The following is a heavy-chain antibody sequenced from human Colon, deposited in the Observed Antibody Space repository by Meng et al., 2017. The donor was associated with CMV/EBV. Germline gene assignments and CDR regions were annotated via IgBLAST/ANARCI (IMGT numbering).Heavy chain of an antibody. CDR1: GFTFRTSW. V-gene: IGHV3-74*01. Sequence: GESLKISCAASGFTFRTSWMHWVRQAPGKGLVWVSRINPDGSSTSYADSVKGRFTIPRDNAKNTLYLQMNSLRAEDTAVYYCARGIGQQRGLPLDYWGQGTLVTVSS. D-gene: IGHD6-13*01. J-gene: IGHJ4*02. CDR3: ARGIGQQRGLPLDY. CDR2: INPDGSST.